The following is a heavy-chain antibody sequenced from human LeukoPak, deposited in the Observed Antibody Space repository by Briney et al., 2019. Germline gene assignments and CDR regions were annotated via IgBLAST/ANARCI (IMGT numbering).Heavy chain of an antibody. D-gene: IGHD1-14*01. J-gene: IGHJ3*02. V-gene: IGHV1-69*04. CDR2: IIPILGIA. CDR3: ARDLTAEASYAFDI. CDR1: GYTFTGYY. Sequence: VASVKVSCKASGYTFTGYYMHWVRQAPGQGLEWMGRIIPILGIANYAQKFQGRVTITADKSTSTAYMELSSLRSEDTAVYYCARDLTAEASYAFDIWGQGTMVTVSS.